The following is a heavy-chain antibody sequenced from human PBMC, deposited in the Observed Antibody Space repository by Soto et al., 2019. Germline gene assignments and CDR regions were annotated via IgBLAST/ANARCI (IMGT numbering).Heavy chain of an antibody. CDR2: IDYSGST. Sequence: SETLSLTCTVSGGSISSGGYYWSWVRQHPGKGLEWTGYIDYSGSTYYNPSLKSRATISVDTSKNQFSLNLSSVSAADTAVYYCARALYYDFWSGYYIDGMDVWGQGTTVTVSS. CDR1: GGSISSGGYY. J-gene: IGHJ6*02. D-gene: IGHD3-3*01. V-gene: IGHV4-31*03. CDR3: ARALYYDFWSGYYIDGMDV.